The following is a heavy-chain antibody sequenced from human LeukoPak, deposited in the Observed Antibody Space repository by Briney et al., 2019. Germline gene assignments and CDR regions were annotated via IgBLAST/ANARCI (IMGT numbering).Heavy chain of an antibody. J-gene: IGHJ2*01. CDR1: GFTFRSYG. D-gene: IGHD2-21*02. CDR3: AKDLVTWASGNWYFDL. Sequence: GGSLRLSCAASGFTFRSYGMSWVRQAPGKGLQWVSTMSATGSDIHHADSVKGRFTISRDSSKNTLYLQMNSLRAEDTAVYYCAKDLVTWASGNWYFDLWGRGTLVTVSS. CDR2: MSATGSDI. V-gene: IGHV3-23*01.